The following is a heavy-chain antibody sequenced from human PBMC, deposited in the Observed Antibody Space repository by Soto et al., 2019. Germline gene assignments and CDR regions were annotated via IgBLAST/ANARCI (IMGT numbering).Heavy chain of an antibody. Sequence: GGSLRLSCAASGFTFISYAISWVRLAPGKGLEWVSTITGPGIGYNTFYTDSVKGRFSISRDNSENTVYLQMNSLRAEDTAVYYCVKSRGGNNFDFFDWGQGVLVTVSS. J-gene: IGHJ4*02. CDR3: VKSRGGNNFDFFD. D-gene: IGHD5-12*01. V-gene: IGHV3-23*01. CDR1: GFTFISYA. CDR2: ITGPGIGYNT.